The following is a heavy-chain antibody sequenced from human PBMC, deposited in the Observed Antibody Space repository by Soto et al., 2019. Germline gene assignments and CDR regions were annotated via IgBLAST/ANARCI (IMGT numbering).Heavy chain of an antibody. CDR1: GFTFSNAW. CDR2: IKSKTDGGTT. CDR3: TRDFWSGYFLYYFDY. Sequence: VQLVESGGGLVQPGGSLRLSCAASGFTFSNAWMSWVRQAPGKGLEWVGRIKSKTDGGTTDYAAPVKGRFTISRDDSKNTLYLQMNSLKTEDTAVYYCTRDFWSGYFLYYFDYWGQGTLVTVSS. J-gene: IGHJ4*02. V-gene: IGHV3-15*01. D-gene: IGHD3-3*01.